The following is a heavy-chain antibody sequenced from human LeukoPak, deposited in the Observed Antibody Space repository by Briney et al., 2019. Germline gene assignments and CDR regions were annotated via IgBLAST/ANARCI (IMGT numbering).Heavy chain of an antibody. CDR1: GASVRSHF. Sequence: PSETLSLTCGISGASVRSHFWSWIRQTPGMGLEWIGYISNRGSTAYNPSLRSRVTISVDAPKNEVSLNVRSASPADTAVYYCAKDVSGTYYAFDVWGQGRTV. J-gene: IGHJ3*01. CDR2: ISNRGST. CDR3: AKDVSGTYYAFDV. V-gene: IGHV4-59*02. D-gene: IGHD3-22*01.